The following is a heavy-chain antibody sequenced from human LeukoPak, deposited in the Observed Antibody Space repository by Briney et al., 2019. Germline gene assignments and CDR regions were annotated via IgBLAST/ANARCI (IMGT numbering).Heavy chain of an antibody. Sequence: KPSETLSLTCTVSGGSFSRSSNYWGWIRQPPGKGLEWIGNIYYSGGTYYNPSLKSRVTISVDTSKNQFSLNLSSVTAADTAVYYCARHGGGGSSYSQLDYWGQGTLVTVSS. CDR3: ARHGGGGSSYSQLDY. CDR1: GGSFSRSSNY. D-gene: IGHD2-15*01. J-gene: IGHJ4*02. V-gene: IGHV4-39*01. CDR2: IYYSGGT.